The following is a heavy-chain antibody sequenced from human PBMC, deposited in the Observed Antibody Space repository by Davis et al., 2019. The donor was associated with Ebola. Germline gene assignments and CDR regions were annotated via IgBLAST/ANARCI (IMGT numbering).Heavy chain of an antibody. D-gene: IGHD3-10*01. CDR2: IYPGDSDT. V-gene: IGHV5-51*01. Sequence: GESLKISCKGSGYRFSNFWIAWVRQMPGKGLEWMGIIYPGDSDTRYSPSFQGQVTISADKSINTAYLQWSSLKASDTAMYYCARDWDKVRGVIYFDYWGQGTLVTVSS. J-gene: IGHJ4*02. CDR1: GYRFSNFW. CDR3: ARDWDKVRGVIYFDY.